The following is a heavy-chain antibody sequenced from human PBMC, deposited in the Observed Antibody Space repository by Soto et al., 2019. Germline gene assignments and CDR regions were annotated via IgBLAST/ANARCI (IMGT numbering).Heavy chain of an antibody. CDR2: IIPFFHAA. V-gene: IGHV1-69*01. CDR3: ARDLISNYHYYGMDV. J-gene: IGHJ6*02. CDR1: GGIFSTCV. Sequence: QVRLVQSGAEVKKPGSSVKISCKTSGGIFSTCVFSWVRQAPGQGLEWMGGIIPFFHAANYAQRFQGRVTITADESTSTVYMELSSLRSEDTALYYCARDLISNYHYYGMDVWGQGTTVTVSS.